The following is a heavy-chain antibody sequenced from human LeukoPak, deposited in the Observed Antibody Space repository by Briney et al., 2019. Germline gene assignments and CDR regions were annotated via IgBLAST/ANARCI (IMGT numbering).Heavy chain of an antibody. J-gene: IGHJ4*02. V-gene: IGHV4-34*01. Sequence: PSETLSLTCAVYGGSFSGYYWSWIRQPPGKGLEWIGEINHSGSTNYNPSLKSRVTISVDTSKNQFSLKLSSVTAADTAVYYCARGRWLTMVRGVITPFFDYWGQGTLVTVSS. CDR1: GGSFSGYY. CDR2: INHSGST. D-gene: IGHD3-10*01. CDR3: ARGRWLTMVRGVITPFFDY.